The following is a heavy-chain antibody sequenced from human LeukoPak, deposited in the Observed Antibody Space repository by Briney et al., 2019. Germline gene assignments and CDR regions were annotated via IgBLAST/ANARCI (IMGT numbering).Heavy chain of an antibody. CDR3: ARTAAAGTFGY. CDR2: IYYSGST. D-gene: IGHD6-13*01. J-gene: IGHJ4*02. V-gene: IGHV4-38-2*02. Sequence: SETLSLTCTVSGYSISSGYYWGWIRQPPGKGLEWIGSIYYSGSTYYNPSLKSRVTISVDTSKNQFSLKLSSVTAADTAVYYCARTAAAGTFGYWGQGTLVTVSS. CDR1: GYSISSGYY.